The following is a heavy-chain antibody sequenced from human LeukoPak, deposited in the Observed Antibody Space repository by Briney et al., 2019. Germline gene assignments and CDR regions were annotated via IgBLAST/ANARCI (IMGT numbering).Heavy chain of an antibody. Sequence: SETLSLTCTVSGGSISSYYWSWIRQPPGKGLEWIGYIYYSGSTNYSPSPKSRVTISVDTSKNQFSLKLSSVTAADTAVYYCARVKVAGYYDSSGYLDYWGQGTLVTVSS. V-gene: IGHV4-59*01. CDR3: ARVKVAGYYDSSGYLDY. CDR2: IYYSGST. D-gene: IGHD3-22*01. J-gene: IGHJ4*02. CDR1: GGSISSYY.